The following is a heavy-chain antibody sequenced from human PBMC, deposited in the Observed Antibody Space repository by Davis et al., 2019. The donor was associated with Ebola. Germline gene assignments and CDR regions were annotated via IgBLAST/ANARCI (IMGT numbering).Heavy chain of an antibody. CDR2: IKGSGDYT. CDR3: AGGNGVTADY. CDR1: GLTFSNYG. Sequence: GESLKISCAASGLTFSNYGATWVRQAPGKGLEWVSSIKGSGDYTSYADSVKGRFTISRDTAENTVYLQMNSLRAEDTAVYYCAGGNGVTADYWGQGTLVTVSS. D-gene: IGHD3-10*01. V-gene: IGHV3-21*01. J-gene: IGHJ4*02.